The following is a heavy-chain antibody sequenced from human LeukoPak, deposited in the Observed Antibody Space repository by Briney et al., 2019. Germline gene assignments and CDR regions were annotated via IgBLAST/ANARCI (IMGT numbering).Heavy chain of an antibody. V-gene: IGHV4-31*03. CDR1: GGSISSGGYY. Sequence: PSETLSLTCTVSGGSISSGGYYWSWIRQHPGKGLEWIGYIYYSGSTYYNPSLKSRVTIPVDTSKNQFSLKLSSVTAADTAVYYCARDVDGYRYFDYWGQGTLVTVSS. CDR3: ARDVDGYRYFDY. CDR2: IYYSGST. D-gene: IGHD6-25*01. J-gene: IGHJ4*02.